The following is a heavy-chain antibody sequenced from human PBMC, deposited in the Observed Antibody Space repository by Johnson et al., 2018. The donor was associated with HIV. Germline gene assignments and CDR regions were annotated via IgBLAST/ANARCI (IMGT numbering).Heavy chain of an antibody. Sequence: QLVESGGGVVQPGRSLRLSCAASGFTFSSYAMHWVRQAPGTGLEWVAVISYDGSNKYYADSVKGRFTISRDNSKNTLYLQMNSLRAEDTAVYYCARWGEQQLVNAFDIWGQGTMVTVSS. CDR3: ARWGEQQLVNAFDI. J-gene: IGHJ3*02. D-gene: IGHD6-13*01. CDR2: ISYDGSNK. V-gene: IGHV3-30*04. CDR1: GFTFSSYA.